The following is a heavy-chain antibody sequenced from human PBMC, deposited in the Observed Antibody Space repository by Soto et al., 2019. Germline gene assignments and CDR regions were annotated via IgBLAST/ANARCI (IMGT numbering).Heavy chain of an antibody. D-gene: IGHD5-12*01. CDR1: GYTFTSYY. V-gene: IGHV1-46*03. CDR3: ARDLLGGYNRGSLDY. Sequence: ASVKVSCKASGYTFTSYYMHWVRQAPGQGLEWMGIINPSGGSTSYAQKFQGRVTMTRDTSTSTVYMELSSLRSEDTAVYYCARDLLGGYNRGSLDYWGQGTLVTVSS. J-gene: IGHJ4*02. CDR2: INPSGGST.